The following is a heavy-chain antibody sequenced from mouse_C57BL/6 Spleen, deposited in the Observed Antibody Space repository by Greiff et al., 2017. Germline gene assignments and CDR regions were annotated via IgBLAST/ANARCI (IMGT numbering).Heavy chain of an antibody. Sequence: VQLQQPGTELVKPGASVKLSCKASGYTFTSYWMHWVKQRPGQGLEWIGNINPSNGGTNYNEKFKSKATLTVDKSSSTAYMQLSSLTSEDSAVYYCAREGFSDINYVSYAMDYWGQGTSVTVSS. CDR2: INPSNGGT. CDR1: GYTFTSYW. CDR3: AREGFSDINYVSYAMDY. D-gene: IGHD2-5*01. V-gene: IGHV1-53*01. J-gene: IGHJ4*01.